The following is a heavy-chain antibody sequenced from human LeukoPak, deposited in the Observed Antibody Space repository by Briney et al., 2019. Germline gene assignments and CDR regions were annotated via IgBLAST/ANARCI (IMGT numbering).Heavy chain of an antibody. CDR2: IIPIFGTA. D-gene: IGHD3-9*01. CDR1: GGTFSSYA. J-gene: IGHJ4*02. V-gene: IGHV1-69*01. CDR3: ARGTAGDDILTGFDY. Sequence: GSSVKVSCKASGGTFSSYAISWVRQAPGQGLEWMGGIIPIFGTANYAQKFQGRVTITADESTSTAYMEQSSLRSEDTAVYYCARGTAGDDILTGFDYWGQGTLVTVSS.